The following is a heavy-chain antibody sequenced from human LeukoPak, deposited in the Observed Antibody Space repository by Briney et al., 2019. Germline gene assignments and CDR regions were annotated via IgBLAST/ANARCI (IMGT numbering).Heavy chain of an antibody. CDR2: IKQDGSEK. CDR1: GFTFSSYW. CDR3: ARKAYGLDV. J-gene: IGHJ6*04. Sequence: GGSLRLSCAPSGFTFSSYWMSWVRQAPGKGLEWVANIKQDGSEKYYVDSVKGRFTISRDNGKNSLYLQMNSLKAEDTAVYYCARKAYGLDVWGKGTTVTVSS. V-gene: IGHV3-7*03.